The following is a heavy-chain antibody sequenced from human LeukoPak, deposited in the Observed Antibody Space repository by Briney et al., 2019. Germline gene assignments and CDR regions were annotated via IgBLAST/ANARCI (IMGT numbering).Heavy chain of an antibody. D-gene: IGHD3-22*01. CDR1: GYTLTELS. J-gene: IGHJ3*02. Sequence: ASVTVSFKVSGYTLTELSMHWVRQAPGKGLGWMGGFDPEDGETIYEQRFQGRVAMTEDTSTDTAYMELSSLRSEDTAVYYCATSRGYDSSPWAFDIWGQGTMVTVSS. CDR3: ATSRGYDSSPWAFDI. V-gene: IGHV1-24*01. CDR2: FDPEDGET.